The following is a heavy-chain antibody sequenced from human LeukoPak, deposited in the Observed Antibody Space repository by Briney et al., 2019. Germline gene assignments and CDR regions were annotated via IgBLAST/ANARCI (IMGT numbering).Heavy chain of an antibody. CDR3: TRLYSESSSWALDN. V-gene: IGHV3-49*04. J-gene: IGHJ4*02. Sequence: GGSLRLSCTASGSTFGDYAMSWVRQAPGKGLEWVGFIRSKAYGGTTEYAASVKGRFTISRDDSKFIASLHMNSLRTEDTAVYYCTRLYSESSSWALDNWGQGTLVTVSS. CDR1: GSTFGDYA. D-gene: IGHD6-13*01. CDR2: IRSKAYGGTT.